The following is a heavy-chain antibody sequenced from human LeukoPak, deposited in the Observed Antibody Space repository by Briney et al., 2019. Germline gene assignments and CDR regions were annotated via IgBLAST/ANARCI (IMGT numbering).Heavy chain of an antibody. J-gene: IGHJ3*02. D-gene: IGHD1-26*01. CDR1: GFTFSNAW. Sequence: GGSLRLSCAAPGFTFSNAWMNWVRQAPGKGLEWVSSISSSSSYIYYADSVKGRFTISRDNAKNSLYLQMNSLRAEDTAVYYCASFLSGGSYSSVFDIWGQGTMVTVSS. CDR2: ISSSSSYI. CDR3: ASFLSGGSYSSVFDI. V-gene: IGHV3-21*01.